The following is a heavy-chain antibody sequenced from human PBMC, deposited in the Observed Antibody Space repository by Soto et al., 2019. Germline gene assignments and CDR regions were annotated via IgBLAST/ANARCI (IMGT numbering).Heavy chain of an antibody. CDR2: ISGSGGST. Sequence: GSLRLSCAASGFTFSSYAMSWVRQAPGKGLEWVSVISGSGGSTYYADSVKGRFTISRDNSENTLYLQMNSLRAEDTAVYYCASRSSGWYFDYWGQGTLVTVSS. J-gene: IGHJ4*02. D-gene: IGHD6-19*01. V-gene: IGHV3-23*01. CDR3: ASRSSGWYFDY. CDR1: GFTFSSYA.